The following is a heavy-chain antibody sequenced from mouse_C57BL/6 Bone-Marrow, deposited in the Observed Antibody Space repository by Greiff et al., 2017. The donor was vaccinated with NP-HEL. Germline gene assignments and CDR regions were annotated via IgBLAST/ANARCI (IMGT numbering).Heavy chain of an antibody. CDR1: GYTFTSYW. CDR3: ARGVGYFDY. J-gene: IGHJ2*01. V-gene: IGHV1-69*01. CDR2: IDPSDSYT. D-gene: IGHD1-1*01. Sequence: QVQLKQPGAELVMPGASVKLSCKASGYTFTSYWMHWVKQRPGQGLEWIGEIDPSDSYTNYNQKFKGKSTLTVDKASSTAYMQHSSLTSENSAVYYCARGVGYFDYWGQGTTLTVSS.